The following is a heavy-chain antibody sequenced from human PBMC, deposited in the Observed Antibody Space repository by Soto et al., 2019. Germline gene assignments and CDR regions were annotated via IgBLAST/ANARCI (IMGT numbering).Heavy chain of an antibody. D-gene: IGHD3-10*01. CDR2: ILHDETP. CDR3: AKDLFPTSGQRFFFES. Sequence: PGGSLRLSCAASGFFFSTYAMTWVRQAPGRGLEWVSTILHDETPFYTDSVKGRFTTSRDNVRGTLYLQMNGLRVEDAAQYYCAKDLFPTSGQRFFFESWGQGTLVTVSS. J-gene: IGHJ4*02. CDR1: GFFFSTYA. V-gene: IGHV3-23*01.